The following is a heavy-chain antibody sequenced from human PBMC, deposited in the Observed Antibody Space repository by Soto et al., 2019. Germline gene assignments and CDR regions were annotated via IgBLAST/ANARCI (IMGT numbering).Heavy chain of an antibody. CDR2: SSNKFNGYSS. CDR3: TRDSFSSAFGY. Sequence: EVQLVESGGGLVQPGGSLRLSCEASGFTFSDHYMDWVRQTPGKGLEWVGRSSNKFNGYSSEYAASVKGRFTISRDDSKNSLFLQMDSLKTEDTAIYYCTRDSFSSAFGYWGQGTLVTVSS. CDR1: GFTFSDHY. D-gene: IGHD6-19*01. V-gene: IGHV3-72*01. J-gene: IGHJ4*02.